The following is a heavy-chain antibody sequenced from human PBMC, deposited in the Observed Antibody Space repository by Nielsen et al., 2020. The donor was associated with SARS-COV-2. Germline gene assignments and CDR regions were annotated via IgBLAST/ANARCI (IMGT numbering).Heavy chain of an antibody. CDR2: ISWNSGSI. CDR3: AKLTDDAFDY. D-gene: IGHD1-1*01. Sequence: SCAASGFTFDDYAMHWVRQAPGKGLEWVSGISWNSGSIGYADSVKGRFTISRDNAKNSLYLQMNSLRAEDTALYYCAKLTDDAFDYWGQGTLVTVSS. V-gene: IGHV3-9*01. CDR1: GFTFDDYA. J-gene: IGHJ4*02.